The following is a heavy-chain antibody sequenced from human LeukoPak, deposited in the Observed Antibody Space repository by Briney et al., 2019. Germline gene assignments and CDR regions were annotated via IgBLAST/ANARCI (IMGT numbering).Heavy chain of an antibody. CDR1: GYTFTGYY. CDR2: INPNSGGT. J-gene: IGHJ4*02. CDR3: ARDFRRIVATTNYYFDY. D-gene: IGHD5-12*01. Sequence: ASVKVSCKASGYTFTGYYMHWVRQAPGQGLEWMGWINPNSGGTNYAQKFQGRVTMTRDTSISTAYMELSRPRSDDTAVYYCARDFRRIVATTNYYFDYWGQGTLVTVSS. V-gene: IGHV1-2*02.